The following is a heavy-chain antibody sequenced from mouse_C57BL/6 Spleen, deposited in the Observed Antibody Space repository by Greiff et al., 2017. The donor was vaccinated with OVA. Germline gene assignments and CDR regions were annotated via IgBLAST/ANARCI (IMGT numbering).Heavy chain of an antibody. CDR3: ARRRLRQDAMDY. D-gene: IGHD2-2*01. CDR1: GYTFTDYY. V-gene: IGHV1-26*01. CDR2: INPNNGGT. J-gene: IGHJ4*01. Sequence: EVQLQQSGPELVKPGASVKISCKASGYTFTDYYMNWVKQSHGKSLEWIGDINPNNGGTSYNQKFKGKATLTVDKSSSTAYMELRSLTSEDSAVYYCARRRLRQDAMDYWGQGTSVTVSS.